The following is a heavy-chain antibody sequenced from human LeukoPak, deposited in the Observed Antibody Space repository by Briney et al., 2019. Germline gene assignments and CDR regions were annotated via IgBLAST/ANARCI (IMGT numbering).Heavy chain of an antibody. CDR3: AKLGKTENHYGSGRFSYYYYMDV. CDR1: GFTFNNYA. J-gene: IGHJ6*03. D-gene: IGHD3-10*01. V-gene: IGHV3-23*01. Sequence: PGGSLRLSCAASGFTFNNYAMSWVRQAPGKGLEWVSAISGSGGSTYYADSVKGRFTISRDNSKNTLYLQMNSLRAEDTAVYYCAKLGKTENHYGSGRFSYYYYMDVWGKGTTVTISS. CDR2: ISGSGGST.